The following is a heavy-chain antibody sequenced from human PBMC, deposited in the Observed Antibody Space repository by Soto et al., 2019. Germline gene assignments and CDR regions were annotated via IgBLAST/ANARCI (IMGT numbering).Heavy chain of an antibody. J-gene: IGHJ4*01. D-gene: IGHD1-1*01. CDR2: INPNSGGT. CDR3: AREPATAKPEGVDF. V-gene: IGHV1-2*02. CDR1: GYTFSDYY. Sequence: ASMKVSCKAAGYTFSDYYIHWARQAPGQGLEWMGWINPNSGGTKYAPKFQGGVTITRDTSINTAYMEFSRMRSGDTAVYSCAREPATAKPEGVDFWG.